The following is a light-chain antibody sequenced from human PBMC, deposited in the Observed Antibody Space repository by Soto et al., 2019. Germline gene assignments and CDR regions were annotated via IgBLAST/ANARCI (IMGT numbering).Light chain of an antibody. CDR3: QQYGSSLPVT. Sequence: EPVLPQSPGTLSLSPGETATLSCRASESISSSYLAWYQQKPGQAPRLLIYGASSGATGIPDRFSGSGSGTDFTLTISRLEPEDFAVYYCQQYGSSLPVTFGGGTKV. J-gene: IGKJ4*01. CDR2: GAS. CDR1: ESISSSY. V-gene: IGKV3-20*01.